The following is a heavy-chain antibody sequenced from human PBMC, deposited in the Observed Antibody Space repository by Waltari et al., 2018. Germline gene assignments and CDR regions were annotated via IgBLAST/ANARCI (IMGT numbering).Heavy chain of an antibody. Sequence: QVQLVQSGAEVKKPGASVKVSCKVSGYTLTDLSVHWVRQAPGKGLEWMGGYDPEDGETVSAQIFQGRFSMTEDTSTDTAYMELSSLRSEDMAVYFCATDHHRDSGYDIWGQGTLVTVSS. CDR2: YDPEDGET. CDR1: GYTLTDLS. V-gene: IGHV1-24*01. J-gene: IGHJ4*02. CDR3: ATDHHRDSGYDI. D-gene: IGHD5-12*01.